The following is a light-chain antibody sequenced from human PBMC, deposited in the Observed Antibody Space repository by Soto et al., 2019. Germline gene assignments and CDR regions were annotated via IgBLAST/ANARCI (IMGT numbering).Light chain of an antibody. J-gene: IGKJ4*01. V-gene: IGKV1-39*01. Sequence: DIQMTQSPSPLSASVGDRVTITCRASQSISSYLNWYQQKPGKAPNLLIYAASTLQSGVPSRFSGSGSGTDFTLTIRSLQPEDFATYYCQQSYTTPLTFGGGTKVEIK. CDR3: QQSYTTPLT. CDR1: QSISSY. CDR2: AAS.